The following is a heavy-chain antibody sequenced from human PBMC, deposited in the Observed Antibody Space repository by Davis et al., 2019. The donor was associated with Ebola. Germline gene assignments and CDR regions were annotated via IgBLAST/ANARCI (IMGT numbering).Heavy chain of an antibody. CDR2: MNHSGST. Sequence: MPSETLSLTCAVYGGSFSGYYWSWIRQPPGKGLEWIGKMNHSGSTNYNPSLKSRVTISVDTSKNQFSLKMTSVTAADTAVYYCATGSSARFYYYGMDVWGQGTTVTVSS. J-gene: IGHJ6*02. CDR3: ATGSSARFYYYGMDV. V-gene: IGHV4-34*01. CDR1: GGSFSGYY. D-gene: IGHD6-6*01.